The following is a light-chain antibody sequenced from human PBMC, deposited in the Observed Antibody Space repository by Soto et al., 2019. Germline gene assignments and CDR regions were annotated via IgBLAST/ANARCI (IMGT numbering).Light chain of an antibody. Sequence: EIVLTQSPATLSLSPGERAALSCRASQSVSSYLAWYQQKPGQAPRLLIYDASNRATDIPARFSGSGSGTDFTLTISSLEPEDFAVYYCQQRSNLPSLTFGGGT. J-gene: IGKJ4*01. CDR3: QQRSNLPSLT. CDR2: DAS. CDR1: QSVSSY. V-gene: IGKV3-11*01.